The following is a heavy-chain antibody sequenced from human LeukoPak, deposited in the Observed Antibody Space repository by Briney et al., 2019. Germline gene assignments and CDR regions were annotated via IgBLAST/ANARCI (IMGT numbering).Heavy chain of an antibody. Sequence: GGSLRLSCVASGFTFSSYAMSWVRQAPGKGLEWVSVISGSGGSTYYRDSVKGRFTISRDNSKNTVYLQMNSLRAEDTAVYYCAKDGTTTIAFDYWGQGTLVAVSS. D-gene: IGHD1-1*01. J-gene: IGHJ4*02. CDR3: AKDGTTTIAFDY. V-gene: IGHV3-23*01. CDR2: ISGSGGST. CDR1: GFTFSSYA.